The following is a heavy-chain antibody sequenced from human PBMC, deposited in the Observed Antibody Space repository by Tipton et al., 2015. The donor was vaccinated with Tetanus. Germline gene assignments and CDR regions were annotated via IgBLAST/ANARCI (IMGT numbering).Heavy chain of an antibody. CDR3: AKSDRVTRTSWYFHD. CDR1: GGSISSSYYY. D-gene: IGHD2-2*01. CDR2: LDYSGNT. J-gene: IGHJ4*02. V-gene: IGHV4-39*01. Sequence: GLVKPSETLSLTCGVSGGSISSSYYYWGWIRQPPGKGLEWIGSLDYSGNTYYNSSLMSRVTISVDTSKNQFSLRLNSVTAVDTAVYYCAKSDRVTRTSWYFHDWGQGTLVTVSS.